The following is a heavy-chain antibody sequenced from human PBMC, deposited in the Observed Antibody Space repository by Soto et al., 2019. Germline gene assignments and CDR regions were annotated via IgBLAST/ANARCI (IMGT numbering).Heavy chain of an antibody. CDR3: ARDYRMVRGVMVRIGFDY. CDR2: INWNGGST. CDR1: GFTFDDYG. Sequence: VQLVESGGGVVRPGGSLRLSCAASGFTFDDYGMSWVRQAPGKGLEWVSGINWNGGSTGYADSVKGRFTISRDNAKNSLYLQMNSLRAEDTALYYCARDYRMVRGVMVRIGFDYWGQGTLVTVSS. D-gene: IGHD3-10*01. V-gene: IGHV3-20*04. J-gene: IGHJ4*02.